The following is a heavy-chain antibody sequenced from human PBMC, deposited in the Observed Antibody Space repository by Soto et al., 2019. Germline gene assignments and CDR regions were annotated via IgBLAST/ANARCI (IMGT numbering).Heavy chain of an antibody. D-gene: IGHD6-13*01. CDR3: ASLDYSSAWSTPIYYNDY. Sequence: PSETMSLTCAVYGGSFSGYYWSRIRKPPGKGLEWIGEINHSGSTNYNPSLKSRVTISVDTSKKQFSLKLSFVTAADTAVCYCASLDYSSAWSTPIYYNDYWGQGTLVTVSS. CDR1: GGSFSGYY. CDR2: INHSGST. J-gene: IGHJ4*02. V-gene: IGHV4-34*01.